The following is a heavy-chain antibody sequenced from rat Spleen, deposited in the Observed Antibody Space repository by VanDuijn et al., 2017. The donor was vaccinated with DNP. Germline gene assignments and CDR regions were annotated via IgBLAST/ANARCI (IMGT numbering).Heavy chain of an antibody. CDR2: ISTSGTRT. J-gene: IGHJ2*01. D-gene: IGHD1-7*01. V-gene: IGHV5-46*01. CDR3: ARLTSGMTAYYFPY. Sequence: WVATISTSGTRTYYPDSVKGRFTISRDNVKSSLYLQMNSLRSEDTATYYCARLTSGMTAYYFPYWGQGVMVTVSS.